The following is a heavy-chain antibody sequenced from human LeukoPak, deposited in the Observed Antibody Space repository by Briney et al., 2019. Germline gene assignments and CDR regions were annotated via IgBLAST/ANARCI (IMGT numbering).Heavy chain of an antibody. J-gene: IGHJ3*02. Sequence: SETLSLTCTVSGGSISGYYWSWIRQHPGKGLEWIGYIYYSGSTYYNPSLKSRVTISVDTSKNQFSLKLSSVTAADTAVFYCAREEAAHDAFDIWGQGTMVTVSS. D-gene: IGHD2-15*01. CDR2: IYYSGST. CDR3: AREEAAHDAFDI. V-gene: IGHV4-31*03. CDR1: GGSISGYY.